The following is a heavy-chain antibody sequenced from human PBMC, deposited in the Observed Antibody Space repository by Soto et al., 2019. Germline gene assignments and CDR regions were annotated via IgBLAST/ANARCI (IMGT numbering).Heavy chain of an antibody. CDR3: ARSREFDY. CDR2: IFPSGTT. CDR1: GGSLSGATYS. J-gene: IGHJ4*02. Sequence: SETLSLTCGVSGGSLSGATYSWNWIRQPPGKGLEWIGYIFPSGTTYYNPSLKSRVTISIDVSKNQFSLSLRSLTAADTAVHYCARSREFDYWSQGTLVTVSS. V-gene: IGHV4-30-2*01.